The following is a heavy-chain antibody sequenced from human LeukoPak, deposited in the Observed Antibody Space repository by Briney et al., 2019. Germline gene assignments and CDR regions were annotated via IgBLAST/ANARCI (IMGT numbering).Heavy chain of an antibody. V-gene: IGHV4-59*08. CDR2: IYYSGST. Sequence: PSETLSLTCTVSGGSISSYYWSWIRQPPGKGLEWIGYIYYSGSTNYNPSLKSRVTISVDTSKNQFSLKLSSVTAADTAVYYCARMFGAHYGMDVWGQGTTVTVSS. J-gene: IGHJ6*02. D-gene: IGHD3-3*01. CDR3: ARMFGAHYGMDV. CDR1: GGSISSYY.